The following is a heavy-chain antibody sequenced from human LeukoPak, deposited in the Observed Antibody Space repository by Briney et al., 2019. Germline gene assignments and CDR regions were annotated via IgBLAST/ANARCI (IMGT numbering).Heavy chain of an antibody. J-gene: IGHJ4*02. D-gene: IGHD3-22*01. CDR2: IIPIFGTT. V-gene: IGHV1-69*05. Sequence: ASVKVSCKASGYTFRNYAISWVREAPGQGLEWMGRIIPIFGTTRYAQKFQGRVTITTDASTTTAYMELNSLRSEDTAVYYCARDPELGLDRSGYYYLVWGQGTLVTVSS. CDR1: GYTFRNYA. CDR3: ARDPELGLDRSGYYYLV.